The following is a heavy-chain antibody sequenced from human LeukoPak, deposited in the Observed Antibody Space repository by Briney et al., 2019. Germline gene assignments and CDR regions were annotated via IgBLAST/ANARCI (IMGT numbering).Heavy chain of an antibody. CDR2: INPNSGGT. Sequence: ASVKVSCKASGYTFTGYYMHWVRQAPGQGLEWMGWINPNSGGTNYAQKFQGRVTMTRDTSISTAYMELSSLRSEDTAVYYCATPPHKLGTRGYRLDYWGQGTLVTVSS. V-gene: IGHV1-2*02. CDR3: ATPPHKLGTRGYRLDY. CDR1: GYTFTGYY. J-gene: IGHJ4*02. D-gene: IGHD7-27*01.